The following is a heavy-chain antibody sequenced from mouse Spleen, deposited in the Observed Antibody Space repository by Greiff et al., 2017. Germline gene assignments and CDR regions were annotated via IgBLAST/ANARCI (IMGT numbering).Heavy chain of an antibody. CDR3: ASSYDYDPYAMDY. CDR1: GYTFTSYW. D-gene: IGHD2-4*01. Sequence: QVQLQQSGAELAKPGASVKLSCKASGYTFTSYWMHWVKQRPGQGLEWIGYINPSSGYTKYNQKFKDKATLTADKSSSTAYMQLSSLTYEDSAVYYCASSYDYDPYAMDYWGQGTSVTVSS. CDR2: INPSSGYT. J-gene: IGHJ4*01. V-gene: IGHV1-7*01.